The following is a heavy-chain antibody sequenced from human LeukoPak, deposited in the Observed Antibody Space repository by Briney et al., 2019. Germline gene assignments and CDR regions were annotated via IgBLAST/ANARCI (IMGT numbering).Heavy chain of an antibody. CDR2: ISYDGSNK. CDR1: GFTISSYA. D-gene: IGHD3/OR15-3a*01. CDR3: ARDRGSRGHYYYYGMDV. V-gene: IGHV3-30-3*01. J-gene: IGHJ6*02. Sequence: PGGSLRLSCAASGFTISSYAMHWVRQARGKGLEWVAVISYDGSNKYYADSVKGRFTISRDNSKNTLYLQMNSLRAEGTAVYYCARDRGSRGHYYYYGMDVWGQGTTVTVSS.